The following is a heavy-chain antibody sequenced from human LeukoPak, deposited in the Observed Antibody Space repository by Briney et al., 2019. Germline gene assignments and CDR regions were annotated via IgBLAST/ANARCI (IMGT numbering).Heavy chain of an antibody. CDR3: ASSGYCSGGSCYSRDWFDP. CDR2: IYYSGST. V-gene: IGHV4-59*11. J-gene: IGHJ5*02. D-gene: IGHD2-15*01. CDR1: GGSISSHY. Sequence: SKTLYLTCNVSGGSISSHYWSWIRQPPGKGLEWIGYIYYSGSTNYNPSLKSRVTISVDTSKNQFSLKLSSVTAADTAVYYCASSGYCSGGSCYSRDWFDPWGQGTLVTVSS.